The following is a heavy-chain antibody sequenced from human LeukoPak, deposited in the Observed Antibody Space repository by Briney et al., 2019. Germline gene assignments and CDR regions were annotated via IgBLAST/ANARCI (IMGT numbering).Heavy chain of an antibody. V-gene: IGHV1-69*01. J-gene: IGHJ4*02. CDR1: GGTFSSYA. CDR3: AGSPREILGYCSGGSCPLDY. D-gene: IGHD2-15*01. Sequence: VASVKVSCKASGGTFSSYAISWVRQAPGQGLEWMGGIIPILGTANYAQKFQGRVTITADESTSTAYMELSSLRSEDTAVYYCAGSPREILGYCSGGSCPLDYWGQGTLVTVSS. CDR2: IIPILGTA.